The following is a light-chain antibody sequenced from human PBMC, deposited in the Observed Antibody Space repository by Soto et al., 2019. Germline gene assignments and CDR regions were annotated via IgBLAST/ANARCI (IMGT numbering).Light chain of an antibody. CDR2: GAS. CDR3: QQYNNWPQT. CDR1: QSVSSN. V-gene: IGKV3-15*01. Sequence: EIVMTQSPATLSVSQGERATPSCRASQSVSSNLAWYQQKPGQAPRLLIYGASTRATGIPARFSGSGSGTEFTLTISSLQSEDFAVYYCQQYNNWPQTFGQGTKVDIK. J-gene: IGKJ1*01.